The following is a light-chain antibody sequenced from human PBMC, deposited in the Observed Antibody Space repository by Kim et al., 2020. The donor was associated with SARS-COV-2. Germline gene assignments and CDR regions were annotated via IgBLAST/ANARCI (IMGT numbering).Light chain of an antibody. Sequence: SYELTQPPAVSVSPGQTATITCSGDSLGNKYISWYQQRPGQSPVLVIYQDTKRPSGIPQRFSGSSSGNTATLTISETQAMDEADYYCQAWDSSTLVFGGGTQLTVL. J-gene: IGLJ2*01. V-gene: IGLV3-1*01. CDR1: SLGNKY. CDR3: QAWDSSTLV. CDR2: QDT.